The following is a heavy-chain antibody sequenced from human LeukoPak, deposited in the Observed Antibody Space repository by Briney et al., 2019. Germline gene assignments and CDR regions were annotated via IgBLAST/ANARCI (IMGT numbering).Heavy chain of an antibody. D-gene: IGHD6-13*01. CDR3: ARTGRTGSSWYTWGGLDP. Sequence: GESLKISCKGSGYSFTTYWIGWVRQMPGKGLEWMGIIYPGDSDTRYSPSFQGQVTISADKSISTAYLQWSSLKASDTAMYYCARTGRTGSSWYTWGGLDPWGQGTLVTVSS. V-gene: IGHV5-51*01. CDR1: GYSFTTYW. CDR2: IYPGDSDT. J-gene: IGHJ5*02.